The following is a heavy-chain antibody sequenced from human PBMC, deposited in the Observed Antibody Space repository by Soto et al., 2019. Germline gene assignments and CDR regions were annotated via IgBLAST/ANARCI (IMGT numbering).Heavy chain of an antibody. J-gene: IGHJ6*03. D-gene: IGHD6-19*01. V-gene: IGHV1-18*01. CDR1: GYTFTSYG. CDR2: ISAYNGNT. Sequence: GASVKVSCKASGYTFTSYGISWVRQAPGQGLEWMGWISAYNGNTNYAQKLQGRVTMATDTSTSTAYMELRSLRSDDTAVHYCARGPGSGWYSRYYYYMDVWGKGTTVTVSS. CDR3: ARGPGSGWYSRYYYYMDV.